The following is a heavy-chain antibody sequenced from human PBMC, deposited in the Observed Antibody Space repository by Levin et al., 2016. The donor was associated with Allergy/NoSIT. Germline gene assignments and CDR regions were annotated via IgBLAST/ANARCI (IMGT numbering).Heavy chain of an antibody. D-gene: IGHD3-10*01. V-gene: IGHV2-26*01. CDR3: ARIPSRYFGSGIDS. CDR2: IFSNDEQ. Sequence: PGKALEWLAHIFSNDEQSYSTSLKSRLTISKDTSKSQVVLTMTNMDHVDTATYYCARIPSRYFGSGIDSWGQGTLVTVSS. J-gene: IGHJ4*02.